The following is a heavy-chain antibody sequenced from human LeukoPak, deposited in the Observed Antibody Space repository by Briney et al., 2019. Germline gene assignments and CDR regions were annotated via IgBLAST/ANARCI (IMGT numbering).Heavy chain of an antibody. Sequence: GGSLRLSCAASGFTFSDYYMSWIRQAPGKGLEWVSYISSSGSTIYYADSVKGRFTISRDNAKNSLFLQMNSLRAEDTAVYYCARVRPSDAFDIWGQGTMVTVSS. J-gene: IGHJ3*02. CDR2: ISSSGSTI. D-gene: IGHD3-10*01. V-gene: IGHV3-11*04. CDR3: ARVRPSDAFDI. CDR1: GFTFSDYY.